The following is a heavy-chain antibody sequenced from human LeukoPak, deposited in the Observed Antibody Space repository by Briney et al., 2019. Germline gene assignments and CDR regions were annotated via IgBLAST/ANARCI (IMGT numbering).Heavy chain of an antibody. CDR1: GYTSTSYY. V-gene: IGHV1-46*01. CDR3: ARGRITLQFDY. CDR2: INPSGGST. Sequence: ASVKVSCKASGYTSTSYYMHWVRQAPGQGLEWMGIINPSGGSTSYAQKFQGRVTMTSDTSTSTVYMELSSLRSEDTAMYYCARGRITLQFDYWGQGTLVTVSS. J-gene: IGHJ4*02. D-gene: IGHD3-10*01.